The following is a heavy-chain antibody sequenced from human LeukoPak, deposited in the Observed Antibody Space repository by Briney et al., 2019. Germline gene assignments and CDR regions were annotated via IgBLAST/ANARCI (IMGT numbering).Heavy chain of an antibody. CDR1: GFTFSSYA. J-gene: IGHJ5*02. CDR2: ISGSGGST. D-gene: IGHD3-9*01. V-gene: IGHV3-23*01. CDR3: AKDPIKYYDILTGYPT. Sequence: PGGSLRLSCAASGFTFSSYAMSWVRQAPGKGLEWASAISGSGGSTYYADSVKGRFTISRDNSKNTLYLQMNSLRAEDTAVYYCAKDPIKYYDILTGYPTWGQGTLVTVSS.